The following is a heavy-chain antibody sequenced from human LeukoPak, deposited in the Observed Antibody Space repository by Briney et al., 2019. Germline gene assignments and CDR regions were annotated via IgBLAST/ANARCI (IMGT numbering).Heavy chain of an antibody. CDR1: GFTFSSYS. J-gene: IGHJ4*02. V-gene: IGHV3-48*01. CDR3: ARVSGGLNDY. D-gene: IGHD3-10*01. CDR2: ISSSSSTI. Sequence: PGGSLRLSCAASGFTFSSYSMNWVRQAPGKGLEWVSYISSSSSTIYYADSVKGRFTISRDNAKSSLYLQMNSLRAEDTAVYYCARVSGGLNDYWGQGTLVTVSS.